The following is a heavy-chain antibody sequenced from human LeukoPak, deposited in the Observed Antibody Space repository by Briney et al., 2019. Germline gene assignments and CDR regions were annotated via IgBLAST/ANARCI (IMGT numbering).Heavy chain of an antibody. D-gene: IGHD6-13*01. Sequence: SETLSLTCAVYGGSFSGYYWSWIRQPPGKGLEWIGEINHSGSTNYNPSLKSRVTISVDTSKNQFSLKLSSVTAADTAVYYCAKDLAPAAGTSHDFQHWGQGTLVTVSS. J-gene: IGHJ1*01. CDR1: GGSFSGYY. V-gene: IGHV4-34*01. CDR3: AKDLAPAAGTSHDFQH. CDR2: INHSGST.